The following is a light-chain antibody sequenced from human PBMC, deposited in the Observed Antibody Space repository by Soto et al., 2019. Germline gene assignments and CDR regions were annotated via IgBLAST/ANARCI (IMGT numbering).Light chain of an antibody. V-gene: IGKV1-39*01. J-gene: IGKJ1*01. CDR2: TAS. CDR3: QQTYSSPWT. CDR1: QGISDY. Sequence: DIQMTQSPSSLAASVGDRVTISCRASQGISDYLSWFQQKPGEAPKLLINTASTLQSGVPIRFSGAGSRTHFSLTISGLQPEDSATYYCQQTYSSPWTFGQGTRVDIK.